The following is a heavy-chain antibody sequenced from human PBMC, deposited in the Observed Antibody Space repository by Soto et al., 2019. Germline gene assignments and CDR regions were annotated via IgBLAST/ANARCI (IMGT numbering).Heavy chain of an antibody. J-gene: IGHJ6*02. V-gene: IGHV4-59*01. CDR1: GGSTSSYD. D-gene: IGHD3-10*01. CDR2: FYYSGRT. Sequence: PSETLSLTCTVSGGSTSSYDWSWIRQPPGKGLEWIGFFYYSGRTNYNPSLKSRVTISIGTSKNQFSLRLSAVTAADTAVYDCARDIPTMIRLPYYYYGMDVWGQGTTVTVS. CDR3: ARDIPTMIRLPYYYYGMDV.